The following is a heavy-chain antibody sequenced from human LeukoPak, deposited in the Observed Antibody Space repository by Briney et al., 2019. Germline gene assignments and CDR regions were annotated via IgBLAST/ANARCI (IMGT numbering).Heavy chain of an antibody. V-gene: IGHV3-20*04. CDR2: INWNGGST. CDR1: GFTIDDYG. Sequence: GGSLRLSCAASGFTIDDYGMSWVRQAPGKGLEWVSGINWNGGSTGYADSVKGRFTISRDNAKNSLYLQMNSLRAEDTALYYCARVWVVVAATPLLGWFDPWGQGTLVTVSS. D-gene: IGHD2-15*01. J-gene: IGHJ5*02. CDR3: ARVWVVVAATPLLGWFDP.